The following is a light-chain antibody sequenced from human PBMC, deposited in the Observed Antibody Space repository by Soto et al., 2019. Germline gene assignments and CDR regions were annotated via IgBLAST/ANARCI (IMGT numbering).Light chain of an antibody. J-gene: IGKJ3*01. CDR3: QQYYSNPFT. V-gene: IGKV4-1*01. Sequence: DIVMTQSPDSLAVSLGERDTISCKSSQSVLYSSDNRNYLAWYQQKPGQPPKLLIYWASTRESGVPDRFSGGGSGTDFTLTISSLQAEDVAVYYCQQYYSNPFTFGPGTKVDIK. CDR2: WAS. CDR1: QSVLYSSDNRNY.